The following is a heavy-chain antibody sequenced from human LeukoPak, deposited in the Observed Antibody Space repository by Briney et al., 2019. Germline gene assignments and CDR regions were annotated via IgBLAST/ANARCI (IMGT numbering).Heavy chain of an antibody. CDR1: GYTFTSYA. CDR2: ISVSSGNT. Sequence: GASVKVSCKASGYTFTSYAISWVRQAPGQGLEWMGWISVSSGNTNYAQKLQDRVTMTTDTSTSTAYMELRSLRSDDTAVYFCARGIVPDYWGQGTQVTVSS. J-gene: IGHJ4*02. CDR3: ARGIVPDY. D-gene: IGHD1-26*01. V-gene: IGHV1-18*01.